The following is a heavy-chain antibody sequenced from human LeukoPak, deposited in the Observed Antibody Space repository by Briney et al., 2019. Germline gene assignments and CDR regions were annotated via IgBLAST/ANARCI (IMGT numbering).Heavy chain of an antibody. Sequence: GASVKVSCKVSGYTLTELSMHWVRQAPGKGLEWMGGFDPEDGETIYAQKFQGRVTMTEDTSTDTAYMELSSLRSEDTAVYYCATGRGYCSSTSCYLPDYWGQGTLVTVSS. D-gene: IGHD2-2*01. CDR1: GYTLTELS. J-gene: IGHJ4*02. CDR3: ATGRGYCSSTSCYLPDY. V-gene: IGHV1-24*01. CDR2: FDPEDGET.